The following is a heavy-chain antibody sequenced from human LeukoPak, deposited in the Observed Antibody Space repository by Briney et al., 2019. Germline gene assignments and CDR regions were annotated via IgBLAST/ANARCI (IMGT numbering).Heavy chain of an antibody. J-gene: IGHJ6*03. CDR3: ARQTTVVTIGNYMDV. D-gene: IGHD4-23*01. Sequence: GESLKISCKGSGYSFTSYWIGWVRQMPGKGLEWMGIIYPGDSDTRYSPSFQSQVTISADKSISTAYLQWSSLKASDTAMYYCARQTTVVTIGNYMDVWGKGTTVTVSS. CDR1: GYSFTSYW. V-gene: IGHV5-51*01. CDR2: IYPGDSDT.